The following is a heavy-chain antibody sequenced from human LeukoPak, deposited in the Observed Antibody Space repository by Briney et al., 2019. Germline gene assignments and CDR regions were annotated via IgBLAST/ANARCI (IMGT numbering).Heavy chain of an antibody. V-gene: IGHV4-31*03. Sequence: SETLSLTCTVSGGSISSGSHYWSWIRQRPGKGLEWIGYIHYSGTTYYNPSLTSRVTMAVDTSKNQFSLKLSSVTAADTAVYYCARWVGLHFDPWGQGTLVTVSS. CDR1: GGSISSGSHY. D-gene: IGHD2-15*01. CDR2: IHYSGTT. J-gene: IGHJ5*02. CDR3: ARWVGLHFDP.